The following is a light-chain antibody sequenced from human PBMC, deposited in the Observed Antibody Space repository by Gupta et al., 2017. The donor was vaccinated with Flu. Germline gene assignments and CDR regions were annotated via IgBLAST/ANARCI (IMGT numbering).Light chain of an antibody. Sequence: PAQTVTIPCSGDVRVKQYPCWYQQTAVHSPVLLIYEGHKRPSGIPERFSGSNSGNTATLTISGTQAMDEADYYCQASDSSDKYVFGGGTKVTVL. CDR3: QASDSSDKYV. CDR1: VRVKQY. V-gene: IGLV3-1*01. CDR2: EGH. J-gene: IGLJ1*01.